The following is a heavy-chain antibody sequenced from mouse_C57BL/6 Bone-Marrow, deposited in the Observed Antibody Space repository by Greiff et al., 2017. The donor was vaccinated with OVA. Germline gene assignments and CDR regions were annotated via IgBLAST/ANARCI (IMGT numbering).Heavy chain of an antibody. D-gene: IGHD2-2*01. CDR1: GYAFSSSW. Sequence: QVQLQQSGPELVKPGASVKISCKASGYAFSSSWMNWVKQRPGKGLEWIGRIYPGDGDTNYNGKFKGKATLTADKSSSKASMQLSSLTSEDSAVYFCARWLRRRDDYFDYWGQGTTLTVSS. CDR2: IYPGDGDT. J-gene: IGHJ2*01. CDR3: ARWLRRRDDYFDY. V-gene: IGHV1-82*01.